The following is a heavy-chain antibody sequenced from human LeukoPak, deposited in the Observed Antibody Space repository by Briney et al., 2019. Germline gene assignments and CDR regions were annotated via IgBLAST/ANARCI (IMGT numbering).Heavy chain of an antibody. CDR3: ARNGDSSGYYVFQH. CDR2: IWYDGSNK. D-gene: IGHD3-22*01. V-gene: IGHV3-33*01. J-gene: IGHJ1*01. CDR1: GFTFNSYG. Sequence: PGRSLRLSCAAFGFTFNSYGMHWVRQAPGKGLEWVAVIWYDGSNKYYADSAKGRFTISRDNSKNTLYLQMNSLRAEDTAVYYCARNGDSSGYYVFQHWGQGTLVTVSS.